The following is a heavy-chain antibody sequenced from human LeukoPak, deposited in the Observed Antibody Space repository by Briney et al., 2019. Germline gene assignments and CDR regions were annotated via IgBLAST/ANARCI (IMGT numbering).Heavy chain of an antibody. J-gene: IGHJ4*02. V-gene: IGHV4-28*01. CDR1: GYSISSNNW. CDR3: ARKSTVASYYQD. Sequence: SETLSLTCAVSGYSISSNNWWGWIRQPPGKGLEWIGYIYYSGGTYYNPSLKSRDTMSVDTSKNQFSLKLSSVTAVDTAVYYCARKSTVASYYQDWGQGALVTVSS. D-gene: IGHD1-26*01. CDR2: IYYSGGT.